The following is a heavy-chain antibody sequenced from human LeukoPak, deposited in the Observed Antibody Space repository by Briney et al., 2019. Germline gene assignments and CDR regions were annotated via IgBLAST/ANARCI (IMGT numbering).Heavy chain of an antibody. D-gene: IGHD3-3*01. Sequence: GGSLRLSCAGSGFIFGSYWMSWVRQAPGKGLEWVANIKQDGSEKYYVDSVKGRFTISRDNAKNSLYLQMNSLRAEDTAVYYCARDKYYDFWSGYSYYYYYGMDVWGQGTTVTVSS. V-gene: IGHV3-7*03. CDR2: IKQDGSEK. CDR1: GFIFGSYW. CDR3: ARDKYYDFWSGYSYYYYYGMDV. J-gene: IGHJ6*02.